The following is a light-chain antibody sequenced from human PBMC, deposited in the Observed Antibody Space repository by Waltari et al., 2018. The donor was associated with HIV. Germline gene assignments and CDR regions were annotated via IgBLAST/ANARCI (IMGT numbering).Light chain of an antibody. J-gene: IGLJ1*01. CDR3: GTWDSSLSTYV. Sequence: QSVLTQPPSVSAAPGQKVSISCSGGISNVGNNYVSWYQQLPGTAPKLLMYENNKRPSGIPDLFSGSKSGTSATLDITGLQTGDEADYYCGTWDSSLSTYVFGSGTKVTAL. V-gene: IGLV1-51*02. CDR1: ISNVGNNY. CDR2: ENN.